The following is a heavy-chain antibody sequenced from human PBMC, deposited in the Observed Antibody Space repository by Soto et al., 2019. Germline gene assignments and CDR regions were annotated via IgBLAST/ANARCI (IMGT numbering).Heavy chain of an antibody. V-gene: IGHV5-51*01. CDR2: IYSGDSDT. CDR1: GYSFTSYW. CDR3: ARLENYYDSGGHFDY. D-gene: IGHD3-22*01. Sequence: GESLKISCKGSGYSFTSYWIGWVRQMPGKGLELMGIIYSGDSDTRYSPSFQGQVTISVDKSTYTAHLQWSSLKASDTAMYYCARLENYYDSGGHFDYWGQGTLVTVSS. J-gene: IGHJ4*01.